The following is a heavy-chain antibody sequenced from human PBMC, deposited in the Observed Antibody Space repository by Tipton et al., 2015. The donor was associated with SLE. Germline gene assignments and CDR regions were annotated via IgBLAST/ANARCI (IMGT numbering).Heavy chain of an antibody. CDR2: INHSGST. D-gene: IGHD2-21*01. J-gene: IGHJ5*02. CDR3: ARGHPHIVVVIGGGWFDP. V-gene: IGHV4-34*01. Sequence: TLSLTCAVYGGSFSGYYWNWIRQPPGKGLEWIGEINHSGSTNYNPSLKSRLTVSLDTSKNQFSLRLNSVTAADTAVYYCARGHPHIVVVIGGGWFDPWGQGTPVTVSS. CDR1: GGSFSGYY.